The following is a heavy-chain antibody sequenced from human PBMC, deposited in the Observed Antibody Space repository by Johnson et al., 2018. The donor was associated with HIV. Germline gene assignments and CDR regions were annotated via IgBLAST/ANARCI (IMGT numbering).Heavy chain of an antibody. CDR1: GFTFSSYG. V-gene: IGHV3-33*06. J-gene: IGHJ3*02. CDR2: IWYDGSNK. CDR3: AKGCRWLLERTYAFDI. D-gene: IGHD3-22*01. Sequence: QVQLVESGGGVVQPGRSLRLSCAASGFTFSSYGMHWVRQAPGKGLEWVAVIWYDGSNKYYADSVKGRFTISRDNSKNTLYLQMNSLRAEDTAVYYCAKGCRWLLERTYAFDIWGQGTMVTVPS.